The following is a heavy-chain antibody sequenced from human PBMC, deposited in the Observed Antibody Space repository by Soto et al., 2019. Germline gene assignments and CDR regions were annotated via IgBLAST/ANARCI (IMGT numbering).Heavy chain of an antibody. V-gene: IGHV3-72*01. CDR2: TRNKANSYTT. Sequence: GGSLRLSCAASGFTFSDYYINWVRQAPGKGLEWVGRTRNKANSYTTDYAAFVKGRFTISRDDSKNLIYLQMNSLKTEDTAVYYCARLGYSSGYSGWFDPWGQGTLVTVSS. J-gene: IGHJ5*02. CDR1: GFTFSDYY. D-gene: IGHD3-22*01. CDR3: ARLGYSSGYSGWFDP.